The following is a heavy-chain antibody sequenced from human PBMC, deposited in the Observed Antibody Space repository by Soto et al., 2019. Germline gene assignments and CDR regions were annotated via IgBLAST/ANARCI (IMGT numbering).Heavy chain of an antibody. CDR3: ARLHIWTGYPADY. J-gene: IGHJ4*02. CDR2: IYYTGST. D-gene: IGHD3-9*01. Sequence: SETLSLTCAVYGGSFSGYYWSWIRQPPGKGLEWIGDIYYTGSTNYNPSLKSRVTISVDTSKNQFSLNLSSVTAADTAVYYCARLHIWTGYPADYWGQGTLVTVSS. CDR1: GGSFSGYY. V-gene: IGHV4-59*08.